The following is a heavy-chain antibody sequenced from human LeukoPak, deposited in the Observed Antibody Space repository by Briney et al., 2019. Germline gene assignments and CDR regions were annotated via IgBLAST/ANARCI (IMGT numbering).Heavy chain of an antibody. J-gene: IGHJ4*02. CDR2: IYYSGST. CDR3: AGHDRWKYSYFDY. V-gene: IGHV4-39*01. D-gene: IGHD1-7*01. Sequence: SETLSLTCTVSGGSISSSSYYWGWIRQPPGTGLEWIGSIYYSGSTYYNPSLKSRVTISVDTSKNQFSLKLTSVTAADTAVYYCAGHDRWKYSYFDYWGQGTLVTVSS. CDR1: GGSISSSSYY.